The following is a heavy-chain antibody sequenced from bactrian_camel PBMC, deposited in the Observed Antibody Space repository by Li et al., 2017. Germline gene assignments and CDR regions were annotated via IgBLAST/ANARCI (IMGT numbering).Heavy chain of an antibody. V-gene: IGHV3S1*01. CDR1: RYSSSTYC. CDR3: AASSRVIGGDILTLDFYNY. CDR2: IYTGGGNT. D-gene: IGHD2*01. J-gene: IGHJ4*01. Sequence: QVQLVESGGGSVKSGGSLRLSCAVRRYSSSTYCMEWFRQSPGKEREGVAAIYTGGGNTNYADSVKGRFTISHDYAKNTLYLQMNTLKAEDTAMYYCAASSRVIGGDILTLDFYNYWGQGTQVTVS.